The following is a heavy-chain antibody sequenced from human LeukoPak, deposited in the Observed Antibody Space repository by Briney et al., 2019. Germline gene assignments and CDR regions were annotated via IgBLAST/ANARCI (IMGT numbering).Heavy chain of an antibody. D-gene: IGHD4-17*01. CDR1: GGSISSGSYY. V-gene: IGHV4-61*02. Sequence: PSQTLSLTCTVSGGSISSGSYYWSWIRQPAGKGLEWIGRIYTSGSTNYNPSLKSRVTISVDTSKNQFSLKLSSVTAADTAVYYCARDTTVHFDYWGQGTLVTVFS. J-gene: IGHJ4*02. CDR2: IYTSGST. CDR3: ARDTTVHFDY.